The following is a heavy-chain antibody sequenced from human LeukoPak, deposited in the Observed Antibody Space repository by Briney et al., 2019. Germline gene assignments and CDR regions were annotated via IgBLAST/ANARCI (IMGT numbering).Heavy chain of an antibody. CDR2: INPSGGST. D-gene: IGHD3-10*01. J-gene: IGHJ4*02. Sequence: ASVKVSCKASGYTFTSYYMHWVRQAPGQGLEWMGIINPSGGSTSYAQKFQGRVTMTKDMSTSTVYMELSSLRSEDTAVYYCARASMVRGVPYDYWGQGTLVTVSS. CDR1: GYTFTSYY. V-gene: IGHV1-46*01. CDR3: ARASMVRGVPYDY.